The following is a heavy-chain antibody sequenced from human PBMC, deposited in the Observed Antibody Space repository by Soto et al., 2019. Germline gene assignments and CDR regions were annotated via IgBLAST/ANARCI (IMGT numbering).Heavy chain of an antibody. J-gene: IGHJ4*02. D-gene: IGHD4-4*01. CDR3: AKDRDDYRSYVFDD. CDR1: GFTFTNYA. CDR2: SSGSGSGGST. V-gene: IGHV3-23*01. Sequence: EVQLLESGGGLVQPGGSLRLSCAASGFTFTNYAMTWVRQAPGKGLEWVSISSGSGSGGSTNYADSVKGRFTISRDNSNDTLYLQMNSLRVEDTAVYYCAKDRDDYRSYVFDDWGQGTLVNVSS.